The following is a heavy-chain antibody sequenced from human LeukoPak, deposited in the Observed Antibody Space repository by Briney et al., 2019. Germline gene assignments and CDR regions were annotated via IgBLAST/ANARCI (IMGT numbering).Heavy chain of an antibody. V-gene: IGHV3-33*06. CDR3: AKDLLSTTPHY. Sequence: PGGSLRLSCAASGFTFSGYGMHWVRQAPGKGLEWVAIIWNDGSKEYYADSVKGRFTISRDDSKNTLYLQMNSLSAEDTAVYYCAKDLLSTTPHYWGQGTLVTVSS. CDR2: IWNDGSKE. D-gene: IGHD1-1*01. J-gene: IGHJ4*02. CDR1: GFTFSGYG.